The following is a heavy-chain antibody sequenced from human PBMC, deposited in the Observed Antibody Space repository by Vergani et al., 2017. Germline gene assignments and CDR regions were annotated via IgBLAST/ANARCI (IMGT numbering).Heavy chain of an antibody. CDR2: IHTRGRP. CDR3: ARESCLLCSCYKPLFDY. D-gene: IGHD3-22*01. CDR1: GGSINSQNYY. J-gene: IGHJ4*02. V-gene: IGHV4-61*02. Sequence: QVQLQESGPGLVKPSQTLSLTCTVSGGSINSQNYYWSWIRQPAGKGLEWMGRIHTRGRPNYNPSLKSRVTMSEDTSKNQFSLNLSSVTAADTAVYFCARESCLLCSCYKPLFDYWGQGILVTVSS.